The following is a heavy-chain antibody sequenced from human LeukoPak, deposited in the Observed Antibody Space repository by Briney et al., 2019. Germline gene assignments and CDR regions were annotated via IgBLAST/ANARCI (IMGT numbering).Heavy chain of an antibody. V-gene: IGHV4-39*07. J-gene: IGHJ3*02. D-gene: IGHD2-21*02. Sequence: SETLSLTCTVSGGSISSSSYYWGWIRQPPGKGLEWIGSIYYSGSTNYSPSLKSRVTLSVDKSKNQFSLRLSSVTAADTAVYYCAGAYCGGDCYSGRTFDIWGQGTMVTVSS. CDR1: GGSISSSSYY. CDR3: AGAYCGGDCYSGRTFDI. CDR2: IYYSGST.